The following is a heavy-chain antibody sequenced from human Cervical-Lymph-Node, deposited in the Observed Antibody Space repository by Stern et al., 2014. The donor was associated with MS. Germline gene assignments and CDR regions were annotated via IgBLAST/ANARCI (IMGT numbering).Heavy chain of an antibody. D-gene: IGHD1-7*01. CDR3: AREAMALPYYFDY. J-gene: IGHJ4*02. V-gene: IGHV5-51*01. Sequence: VQLGQSGAEVRKPGESLRISCKASGSSFNSYWIGWVRQMLGKGLEWVGIIYPGHSDPRYSPSFQGQVTISHDKCISTAYLQWSSLKASDTAMYYCAREAMALPYYFDYWGQGTLVTVSS. CDR2: IYPGHSDP. CDR1: GSSFNSYW.